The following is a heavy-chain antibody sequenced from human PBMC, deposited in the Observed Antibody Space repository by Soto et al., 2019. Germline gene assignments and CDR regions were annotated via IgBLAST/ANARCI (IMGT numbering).Heavy chain of an antibody. CDR1: GFTFSTFG. CDR3: ARARLYTNGYGFDY. Sequence: QVPLVESGGGVVQPGRSLRLSCAASGFTFSTFGMHWVRQAPGKGLEWVAVIWYDGSNKYYADSVQGRFTISRDNSKNTLYLEMNSLRTEDTAVYYCARARLYTNGYGFDYWGQGTLVTVSS. CDR2: IWYDGSNK. J-gene: IGHJ4*02. V-gene: IGHV3-33*01. D-gene: IGHD2-8*01.